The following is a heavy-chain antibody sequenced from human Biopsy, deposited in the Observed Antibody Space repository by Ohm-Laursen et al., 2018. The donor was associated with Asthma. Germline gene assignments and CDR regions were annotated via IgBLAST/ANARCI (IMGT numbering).Heavy chain of an antibody. CDR2: INPSGGST. D-gene: IGHD1-7*01. Sequence: SSVKVSCKASGYTFTSYYMHWVRQAPGQGLEWMGIINPSGGSTSYAQKFQGRVTMTRDTSISTAYMELSRLRSDDTAVYYCAREGITGTTAWFDSWGQGTLVTVSS. V-gene: IGHV1-46*01. CDR3: AREGITGTTAWFDS. CDR1: GYTFTSYY. J-gene: IGHJ5*01.